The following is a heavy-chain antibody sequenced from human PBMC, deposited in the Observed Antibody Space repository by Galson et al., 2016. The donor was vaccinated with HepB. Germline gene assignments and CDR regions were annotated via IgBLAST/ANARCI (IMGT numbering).Heavy chain of an antibody. CDR1: GGSISSSNYY. J-gene: IGHJ6*03. Sequence: SETLSLTCIVSGGSISSSNYYWGWIRQPPGRGLEWIGSIYYNGDTYYNPSLESQVTISVDTSKNQFSLRLSSVTAADTAVYYCATGISVAGKYYYYYMDVWGKGTPVTVSS. V-gene: IGHV4-39*01. D-gene: IGHD6-19*01. CDR3: ATGISVAGKYYYYYMDV. CDR2: IYYNGDT.